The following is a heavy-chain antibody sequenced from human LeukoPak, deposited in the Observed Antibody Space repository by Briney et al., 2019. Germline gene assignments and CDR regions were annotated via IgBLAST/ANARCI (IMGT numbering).Heavy chain of an antibody. V-gene: IGHV3-23*01. CDR3: AKWGDYDVLTGYYVSDY. CDR2: ITGSGGNT. CDR1: GFTFSNYA. J-gene: IGHJ4*02. Sequence: GGSLRLSCAASGFTFSNYAMSWVRRAPGKGLEWVSAITGSGGNTYYADSMKGRFTISRDNSKNTVFLQMNSLRAEDTAVYYCAKWGDYDVLTGYYVSDYWGQGTLVTVSS. D-gene: IGHD3-9*01.